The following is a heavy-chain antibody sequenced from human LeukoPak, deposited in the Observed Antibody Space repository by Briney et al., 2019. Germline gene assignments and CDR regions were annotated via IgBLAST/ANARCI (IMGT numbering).Heavy chain of an antibody. CDR2: ISYDGSNK. CDR3: AKAADSTMVRGVELDY. D-gene: IGHD3-10*01. J-gene: IGHJ4*02. V-gene: IGHV3-30*18. CDR1: GFTFSSYG. Sequence: GRSLRLSCAAPGFTFSSYGMHWVRQAPGKGLEWVAVISYDGSNKYYADSVKGRFTISRDNSKNTLYLQMNSLRAEDTAVYYCAKAADSTMVRGVELDYWGQGTLVTVSS.